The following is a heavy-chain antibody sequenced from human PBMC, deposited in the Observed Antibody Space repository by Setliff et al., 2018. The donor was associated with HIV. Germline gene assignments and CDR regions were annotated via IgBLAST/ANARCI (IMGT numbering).Heavy chain of an antibody. CDR2: IKDTGAA. J-gene: IGHJ2*01. V-gene: IGHV4-61*09. CDR3: AAGLWFGEFSLWQYWHFDL. D-gene: IGHD3-10*01. CDR1: GASISGINYY. Sequence: SETLSLTCSVSGASISGINYYWTWIRQPAGKGLEWLGHIKDTGAANYSPSLKSRVTMSIDTSNKQFSLKLSSVTAADTAVYYCAAGLWFGEFSLWQYWHFDLWGRGTLVTVTS.